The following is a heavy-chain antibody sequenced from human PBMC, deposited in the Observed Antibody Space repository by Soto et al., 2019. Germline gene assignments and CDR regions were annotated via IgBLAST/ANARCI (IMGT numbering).Heavy chain of an antibody. CDR3: ARSYYYDSSGYYRSFFQH. V-gene: IGHV3-48*01. CDR1: EFSFRNYA. J-gene: IGHJ1*01. CDR2: ISGSSSNI. Sequence: GGSLRLSCAASEFSFRNYAMDWVRQAPGKGLEWVSYISGSSSNIRYADSVKGRFTISRVNSKNTLYLQMNSLRAEDTAVYYCARSYYYDSSGYYRSFFQHWGQGTLVTVSS. D-gene: IGHD3-22*01.